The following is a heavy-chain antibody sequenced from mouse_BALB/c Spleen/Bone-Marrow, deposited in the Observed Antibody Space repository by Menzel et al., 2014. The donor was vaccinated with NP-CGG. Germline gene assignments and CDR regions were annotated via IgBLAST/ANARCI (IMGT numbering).Heavy chain of an antibody. J-gene: IGHJ2*01. CDR2: IDPANGNT. CDR1: GFNIKDTY. CDR3: ALYYDYDVGY. D-gene: IGHD2-4*01. Sequence: VHVKQSGAELVKPGASVKLSCTASGFNIKDTYMHWVKQRPEQGLEWIGRIDPANGNTKYDPKFQGKATITADTSSNTAYLQLSSLTSEDTAVYYCALYYDYDVGYWGQDTTLTVSS. V-gene: IGHV14-3*02.